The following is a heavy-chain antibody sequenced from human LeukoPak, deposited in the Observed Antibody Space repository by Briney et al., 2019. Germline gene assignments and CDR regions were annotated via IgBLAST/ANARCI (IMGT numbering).Heavy chain of an antibody. D-gene: IGHD3-9*01. CDR1: GFTFSSYS. V-gene: IGHV3-21*01. CDR3: ARNDGDILTTSDY. CDR2: ISSSSSYI. J-gene: IGHJ4*02. Sequence: GGSLRLSCAASGFTFSSYSMNWVRQAPGKGLEWVSSISSSSSYIYYADSVKGRFTISRDNAKNSLYLQMNSLRAEDTAVYYCARNDGDILTTSDYWGQGTLVTVSS.